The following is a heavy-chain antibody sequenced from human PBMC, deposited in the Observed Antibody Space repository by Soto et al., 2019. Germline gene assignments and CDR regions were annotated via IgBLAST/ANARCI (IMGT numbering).Heavy chain of an antibody. D-gene: IGHD6-13*01. V-gene: IGHV3-33*01. CDR2: IWYDGSNK. J-gene: IGHJ6*02. CDR3: ARDGGYSSTIWYYYYGMDV. CDR1: GFTFSSYG. Sequence: ESGGGVVQPGRSLRLSCAASGFTFSSYGMHWVRQAPGKGLEWVAVIWYDGSNKYYADSVKGRFTISRDNSKNTLYLQMNSLRAEDTAVYYCARDGGYSSTIWYYYYGMDVWGQGTTVTVSS.